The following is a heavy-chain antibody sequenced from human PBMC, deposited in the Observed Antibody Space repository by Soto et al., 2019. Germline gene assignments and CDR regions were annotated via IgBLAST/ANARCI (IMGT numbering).Heavy chain of an antibody. V-gene: IGHV3-30*18. D-gene: IGHD3-16*02. J-gene: IGHJ4*02. CDR3: AKDTGSYRYTGPDY. CDR1: GFTFSTYG. CDR2: TPYDGRNK. Sequence: QVQLVESGGGVVQPGKSLRLSCAASGFTFSTYGMHWVRQAPGKGLEWVTFTPYDGRNKYYADSVKGRFSISRDNSKNTVYLQMNSLRVEDTAVYYCAKDTGSYRYTGPDYWGQETPVTVSS.